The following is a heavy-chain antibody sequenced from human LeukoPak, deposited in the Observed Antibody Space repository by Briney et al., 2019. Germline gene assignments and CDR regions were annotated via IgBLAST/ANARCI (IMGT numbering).Heavy chain of an antibody. Sequence: ASVKVSCKASGYTFKNYDINWVRQATGQGLEWMGWTNPNSGNTGFAQKFQDRVSMTGDTSINTAYMELTSLRSGDTAVYYCARATPGGLHGYSFDYWGQGTVVTVYS. CDR2: TNPNSGNT. CDR1: GYTFKNYD. D-gene: IGHD5-24*01. J-gene: IGHJ4*02. V-gene: IGHV1-8*02. CDR3: ARATPGGLHGYSFDY.